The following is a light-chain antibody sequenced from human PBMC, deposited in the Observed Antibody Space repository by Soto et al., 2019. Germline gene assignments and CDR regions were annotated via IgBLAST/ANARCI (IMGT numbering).Light chain of an antibody. J-gene: IGKJ3*01. CDR2: GAS. V-gene: IGKV3-15*01. CDR3: QQYNNWPLT. CDR1: QSVSSN. Sequence: EIVMTQSPGTLSVSPGERATLSCRANQSVSSNLAWFQQKPGQAPRLLIYGASTRATRVPARFSASGSGTVFTLTISSLQFEDFAVYYCQQYNNWPLTFGPGTKGDIK.